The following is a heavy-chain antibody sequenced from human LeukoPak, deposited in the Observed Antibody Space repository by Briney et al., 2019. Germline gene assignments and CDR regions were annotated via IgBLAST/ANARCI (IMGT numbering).Heavy chain of an antibody. CDR1: GFTFSSYS. J-gene: IGHJ4*02. Sequence: GGSLRLSCAASGFTFSSYSMNWVRQAPGKGLEWVSSISSSSSYIYYAGSVKGRFAISRDNAKNSLYLQMNSLRAEDTAVYYCARDESIAAAGTFDYWGQGTLVTVSS. CDR2: ISSSSSYI. V-gene: IGHV3-21*01. CDR3: ARDESIAAAGTFDY. D-gene: IGHD6-13*01.